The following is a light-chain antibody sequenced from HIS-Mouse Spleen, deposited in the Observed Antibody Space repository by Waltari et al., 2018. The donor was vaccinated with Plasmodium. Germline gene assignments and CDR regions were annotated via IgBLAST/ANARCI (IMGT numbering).Light chain of an antibody. CDR1: SSDVGSYNL. CDR2: EGS. J-gene: IGLJ2*01. Sequence: QSALTQPASVSGSPGQSITISCTGTSSDVGSYNLVSWYQQHPGKAPKLMIYEGSKLPSGVSNRFSGSKSCNTASLTISGLQAEDEADYYCCSYAGSSTFVVFGGGTKLTVL. CDR3: CSYAGSSTFVV. V-gene: IGLV2-23*03.